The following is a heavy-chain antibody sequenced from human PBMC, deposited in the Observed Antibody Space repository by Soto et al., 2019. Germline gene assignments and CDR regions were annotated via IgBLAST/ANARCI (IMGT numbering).Heavy chain of an antibody. J-gene: IGHJ5*02. CDR2: IYYSGST. V-gene: IGHV4-31*03. D-gene: IGHD6-6*01. CDR1: SGSISSSGGYY. Sequence: SETLSLTCTVCSGSISSSGGYYWSWIRQHPGKGLEWIGYIYYSGSTYYNPSLKSRVTISVDTSKNQFSLKLSSVTAADTAVYYCARAGHSSSSEGANWFDPWGQGTLVTVSS. CDR3: ARAGHSSSSEGANWFDP.